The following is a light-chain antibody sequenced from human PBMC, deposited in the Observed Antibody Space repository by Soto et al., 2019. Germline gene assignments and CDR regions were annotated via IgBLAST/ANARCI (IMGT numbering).Light chain of an antibody. CDR3: SSYTSSSTRV. J-gene: IGLJ1*01. V-gene: IGLV2-14*01. Sequence: QSALTQPASVSGSPGQSITISCTGTSSDVGGYNYVSWYQQHPGKAPKLMIYDVSNRPSGVSNRFSGSKSGNTASLTISGLRAEDEADYCCSSYTSSSTRVFGTGTKLTVL. CDR2: DVS. CDR1: SSDVGGYNY.